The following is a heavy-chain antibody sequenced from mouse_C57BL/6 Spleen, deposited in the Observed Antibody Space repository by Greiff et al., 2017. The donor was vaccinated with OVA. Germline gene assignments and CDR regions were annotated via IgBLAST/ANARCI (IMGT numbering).Heavy chain of an antibody. D-gene: IGHD1-1*01. CDR1: GYTFTDYY. CDR2: INPYNGGT. CDR3: ARFTTVVATRYYYAMDY. Sequence: EVKLQQSGPVLVKPGASVKMSCKASGYTFTDYYMNWVKQSHGKSLEWIGVINPYNGGTSYNQKFKGKATLTVDKSSSTAYMELNSLTSEDSAVYYCARFTTVVATRYYYAMDYWGQGTSVTVSS. V-gene: IGHV1-19*01. J-gene: IGHJ4*01.